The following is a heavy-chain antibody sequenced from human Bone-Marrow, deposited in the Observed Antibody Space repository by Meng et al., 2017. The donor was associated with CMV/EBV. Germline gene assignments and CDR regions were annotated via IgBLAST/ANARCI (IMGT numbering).Heavy chain of an antibody. J-gene: IGHJ4*02. D-gene: IGHD3-3*01. V-gene: IGHV1-46*01. Sequence: ASVKVSCKASGYTFTSYYMHWVRQAPGQGLEWMGIINPSDGSTNYAQKFQGRVTMTRDTSTSTVYMELSSLRSEDTAVYYWSRESGLPILFDYWGQGTLVTVSS. CDR3: SRESGLPILFDY. CDR1: GYTFTSYY. CDR2: INPSDGST.